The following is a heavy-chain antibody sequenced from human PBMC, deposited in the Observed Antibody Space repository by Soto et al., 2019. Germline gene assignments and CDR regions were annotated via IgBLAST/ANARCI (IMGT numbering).Heavy chain of an antibody. CDR3: AEDRHRDGLWDIDY. CDR2: IVGYGGVT. CDR1: VFSPTSGS. Sequence: GGAVRPSCVVSVFSPTSGSLRRVRRARGKGLGWLSGIVGYGGVTQYADSVRCRITIPRAKSENKLVLQINGLRVDDTAIYYCAEDRHRDGLWDIDYWGQGTPVTVSS. J-gene: IGHJ4*02. D-gene: IGHD1-26*01. V-gene: IGHV3-23*01.